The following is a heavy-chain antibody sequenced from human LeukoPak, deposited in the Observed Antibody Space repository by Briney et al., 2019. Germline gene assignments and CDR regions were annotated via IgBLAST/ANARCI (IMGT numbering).Heavy chain of an antibody. D-gene: IGHD2/OR15-2a*01. CDR3: ARIVSENWFDP. Sequence: SETLSLTCTVSGASINNYFWSWVRQPSGKGLEWIGYMYSSGSSTYNPSLKSRVTMSIDPSRNQLSLRVTSVTAADTAVYYCARIVSENWFDPWGQGTLVTVSS. CDR1: GASINNYF. V-gene: IGHV4-59*01. J-gene: IGHJ5*02. CDR2: MYSSGSS.